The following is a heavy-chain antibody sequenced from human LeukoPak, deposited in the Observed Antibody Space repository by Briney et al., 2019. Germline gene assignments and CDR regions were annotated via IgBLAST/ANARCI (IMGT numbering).Heavy chain of an antibody. D-gene: IGHD1-7*01. Sequence: GGSLRLSCAASGFPLSSSAMSWVRQAPGKGLEWVSGISSSGGSTYYADSVKGRFTISRDNSKNTLYLQMNSLRAEDTAVYYCAKEGKTRNWNYYQAKPVYWGQGTLVTVSS. V-gene: IGHV3-23*01. CDR2: ISSSGGST. CDR3: AKEGKTRNWNYYQAKPVY. J-gene: IGHJ4*02. CDR1: GFPLSSSA.